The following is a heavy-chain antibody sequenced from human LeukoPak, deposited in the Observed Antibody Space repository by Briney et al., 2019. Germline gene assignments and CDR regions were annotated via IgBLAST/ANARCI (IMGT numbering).Heavy chain of an antibody. CDR3: AKETSSSFDY. CDR1: GFTFSSYA. J-gene: IGHJ4*02. Sequence: PGGSLRLSCAASGFTFSSYAMNWVRRAPGKGLEWVSGISNSGGSTYYADSVKGRFTISRDNSKNTLYPQMNSLRAEDTAVYYCAKETSSSFDYWGQGTLVTVSS. CDR2: ISNSGGST. V-gene: IGHV3-23*01. D-gene: IGHD6-6*01.